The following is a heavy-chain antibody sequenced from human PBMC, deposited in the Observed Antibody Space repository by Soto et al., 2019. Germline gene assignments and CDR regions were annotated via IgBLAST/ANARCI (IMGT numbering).Heavy chain of an antibody. Sequence: ASVKVSCKASGYTFTGYYMHWVLQAPGQGLEWMGWINPNSGGTNYAQKFQGRVTMTRDTSISTAYMELSRLRSDDTAVYYCARDGDSYGYDFDYWGQGTLVTVSS. V-gene: IGHV1-2*02. CDR1: GYTFTGYY. CDR2: INPNSGGT. D-gene: IGHD5-18*01. J-gene: IGHJ4*02. CDR3: ARDGDSYGYDFDY.